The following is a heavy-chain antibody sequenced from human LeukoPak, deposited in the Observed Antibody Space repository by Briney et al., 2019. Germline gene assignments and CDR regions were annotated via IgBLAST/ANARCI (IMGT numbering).Heavy chain of an antibody. CDR2: INPSGGST. CDR1: GYTFTSYY. D-gene: IGHD6-19*01. J-gene: IGHJ5*02. Sequence: ASVKVSCKASGYTFTSYYMHWVRQAPGQGLEWMGIINPSGGSTSYAQKFQGRVTMTRDTSTSTVYMELSSLRSEDTAVYYCARAFVAVAGDKYNWFDPWGQGTLVTVSS. CDR3: ARAFVAVAGDKYNWFDP. V-gene: IGHV1-46*01.